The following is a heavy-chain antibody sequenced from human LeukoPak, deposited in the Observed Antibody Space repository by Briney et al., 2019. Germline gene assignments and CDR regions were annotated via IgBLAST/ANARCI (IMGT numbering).Heavy chain of an antibody. Sequence: SETLSLTCAVYGGSFSGYYWSWIRQPPGKGLEWIGEINHSGSTNYNPSLKSRVTISVDTSKNQFSPKLSSVTAADTAVYYCARGPPVDYWGQGTLVTVSS. J-gene: IGHJ4*02. CDR3: ARGPPVDY. V-gene: IGHV4-34*01. CDR1: GGSFSGYY. CDR2: INHSGST.